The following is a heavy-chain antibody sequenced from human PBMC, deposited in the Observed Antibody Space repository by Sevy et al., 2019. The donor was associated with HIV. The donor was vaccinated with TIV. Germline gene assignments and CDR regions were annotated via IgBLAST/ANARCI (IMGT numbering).Heavy chain of an antibody. J-gene: IGHJ4*02. Sequence: GGSLRLSCAASGFTFSNAWMSWVRQAPGKGLEWVGRIKGKIYDGTIDYAAPVKGKFSISREDSKSTLYLQMNSLKTEETAVYYCTTASWSQEDYYNYWGQGTLVTVSS. CDR2: IKGKIYDGTI. CDR3: TTASWSQEDYYNY. CDR1: GFTFSNAW. D-gene: IGHD6-13*01. V-gene: IGHV3-15*01.